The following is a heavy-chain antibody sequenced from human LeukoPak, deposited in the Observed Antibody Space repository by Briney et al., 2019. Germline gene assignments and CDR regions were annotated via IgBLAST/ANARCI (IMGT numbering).Heavy chain of an antibody. CDR1: GFTFNYYW. Sequence: PGGSLRLSCAASGFTFNYYWMSWVRQAPGKGLEWVANLKPDGSDKYYVDSVKGRFTISRDNAKSSLYLQMNSLRAEDTAVYYCAREDMWAFDIWGQGTMVTVSS. J-gene: IGHJ3*02. D-gene: IGHD2-15*01. CDR3: AREDMWAFDI. CDR2: LKPDGSDK. V-gene: IGHV3-7*01.